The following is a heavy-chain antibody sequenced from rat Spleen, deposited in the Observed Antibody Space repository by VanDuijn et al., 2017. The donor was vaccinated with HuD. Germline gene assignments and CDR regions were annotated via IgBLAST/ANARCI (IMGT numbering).Heavy chain of an antibody. Sequence: EVQLVESGGGLVQPGRSLKLSCVASGFTFNRYWMTWIRQAPGKGLEWVASITNTGGSTYYPDSVKGRFTISRDNAKSTLYLQMNSLRSEDTATYYCARHGILNYSGDDVMDAWGQGASVTVSS. J-gene: IGHJ4*01. D-gene: IGHD1-1*01. CDR1: GFTFNRYW. CDR2: ITNTGGST. CDR3: ARHGILNYSGDDVMDA. V-gene: IGHV5-31*01.